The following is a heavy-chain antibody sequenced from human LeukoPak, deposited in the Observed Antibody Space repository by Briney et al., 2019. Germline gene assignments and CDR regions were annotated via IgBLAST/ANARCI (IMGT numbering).Heavy chain of an antibody. V-gene: IGHV4-31*03. CDR3: AREYTLYISGWFIDY. CDR2: IDYGGST. CDR1: GGSISSGGYY. D-gene: IGHD6-19*01. J-gene: IGHJ4*02. Sequence: PSQTLSLTCTVSGGSISSGGYYWSWIRQHPGKGLEWIGTIDYGGSTYYNPSLKSRATISIDTSKSQFSLTLSPVTAADTAVYYCAREYTLYISGWFIDYWGQGTVVTVSS.